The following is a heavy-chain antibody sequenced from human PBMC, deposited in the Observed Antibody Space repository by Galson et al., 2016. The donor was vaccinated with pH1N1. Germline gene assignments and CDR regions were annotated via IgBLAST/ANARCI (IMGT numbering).Heavy chain of an antibody. CDR1: GFTFKDAW. Sequence: SLRLSCAASGFTFKDAWMSWVRQAPGKGLAWVGRIKSKTEGATRDFAAPVRGRFAISRDDSKSTVFLQMDSLKTEDTAVYYCAAGSGRSDFDYWGQGIQVTVSS. CDR2: IKSKTEGATR. CDR3: AAGSGRSDFDY. V-gene: IGHV3-15*01. J-gene: IGHJ4*02. D-gene: IGHD3-10*01.